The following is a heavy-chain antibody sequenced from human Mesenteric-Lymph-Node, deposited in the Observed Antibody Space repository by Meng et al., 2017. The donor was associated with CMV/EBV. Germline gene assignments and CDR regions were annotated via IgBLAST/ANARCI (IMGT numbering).Heavy chain of an antibody. CDR2: IYYSGST. CDR3: ARAVGSWTQVTYYFDY. D-gene: IGHD6-13*01. CDR1: GASIRSSNY. J-gene: IGHJ4*02. V-gene: IGHV4-39*01. Sequence: SETLSLTCTVSGASIRSSNYWGWIRQPPGKGLEWIGSIYYSGSTYYNPSLKSRVTISVDTSKNQFSLKLSSVTAADTAVYYCARAVGSWTQVTYYFDYWGQGTLVTVSS.